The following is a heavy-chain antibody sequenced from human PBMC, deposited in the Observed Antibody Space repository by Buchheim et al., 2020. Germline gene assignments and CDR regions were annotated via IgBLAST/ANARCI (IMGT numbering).Heavy chain of an antibody. CDR1: GYTFTSYY. CDR2: INPSGGST. D-gene: IGHD4-17*01. V-gene: IGHV1-46*01. Sequence: QVQLVQSGAEVKKPGASVKVSCKASGYTFTSYYMHWVRQAPGQGLEWMGIINPSGGSTSYAQKFQGRVTMTRDTSTSTVYMELSSLRSEDTAVYYCATSSGDGDYEAGRYFDLWGRGTL. J-gene: IGHJ2*01. CDR3: ATSSGDGDYEAGRYFDL.